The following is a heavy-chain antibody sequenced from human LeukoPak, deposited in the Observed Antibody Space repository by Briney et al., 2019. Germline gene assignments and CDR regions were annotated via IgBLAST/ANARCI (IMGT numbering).Heavy chain of an antibody. V-gene: IGHV3-66*01. CDR1: GFSVSNKY. CDR3: ASGTTPGTLDI. Sequence: GGSLRLSCAASGFSVSNKYVKWVRQAPGKGLEWVSVIYSGGTTYYADSVKGRFTMSRDNSKNTLYLQMNSLRADDTAVYFCASGTTPGTLDIWGQGTMVTVSS. J-gene: IGHJ3*02. CDR2: IYSGGTT. D-gene: IGHD4-17*01.